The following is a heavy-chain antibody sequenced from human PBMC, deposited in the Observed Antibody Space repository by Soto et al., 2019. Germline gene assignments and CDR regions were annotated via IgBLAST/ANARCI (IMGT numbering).Heavy chain of an antibody. V-gene: IGHV3-23*01. J-gene: IGHJ4*02. D-gene: IGHD6-19*01. CDR2: TSDGST. CDR1: GFTFSNYG. Sequence: EVQLLGSGGGSVQPGGSLRLSCAASGFTFSNYGMTWVRQAPGKGLEWLSATSDGSTFYRESVKGRFTMSRDDSINMLFPHMSSLRAEDTATYYCARLVPGTWFGDYWGQGILVSVSS. CDR3: ARLVPGTWFGDY.